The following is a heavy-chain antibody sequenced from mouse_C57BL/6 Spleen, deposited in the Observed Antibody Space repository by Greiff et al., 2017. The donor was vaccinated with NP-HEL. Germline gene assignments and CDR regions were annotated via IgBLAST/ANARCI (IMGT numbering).Heavy chain of an antibody. CDR1: GYAFSSSW. J-gene: IGHJ1*03. CDR3: ARRSPDWYFDV. Sequence: VQLQQSGPELVKPGASVKISCKASGYAFSSSWMNWVQQRPGKGLEWIGRIYPGDGDTNYNGKFKGKATLTADKSSSTAYMQLSSLPAEDSAIYFCARRSPDWYFDVWGTGTRVTVSS. V-gene: IGHV1-82*01. CDR2: IYPGDGDT.